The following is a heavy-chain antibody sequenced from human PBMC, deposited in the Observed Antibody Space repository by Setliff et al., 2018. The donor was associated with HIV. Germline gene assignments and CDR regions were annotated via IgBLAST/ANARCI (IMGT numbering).Heavy chain of an antibody. CDR3: ATVDRGSYYRWYFAL. J-gene: IGHJ2*01. V-gene: IGHV1-18*01. CDR2: ISPYNNNT. Sequence: GASVKVSCKASGYTFTNYDITWLRQAPGQGLEWMGWISPYNNNTNYVQKLQGRVTLTTDTSTSTAYMELRSLRSDDTAVYYRATVDRGSYYRWYFALWGRGTLVTVSS. CDR1: GYTFTNYD. D-gene: IGHD1-26*01.